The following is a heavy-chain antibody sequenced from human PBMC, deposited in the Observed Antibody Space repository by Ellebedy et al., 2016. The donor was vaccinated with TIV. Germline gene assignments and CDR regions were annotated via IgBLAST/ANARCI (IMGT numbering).Heavy chain of an antibody. CDR3: ARGKQYQLLGWYYYYYGMDV. J-gene: IGHJ6*02. V-gene: IGHV4-34*01. Sequence: GSLRLXXAVYGGSFSGYYWSWIRQPPGKGLEWIGEINHSGSTNYNPSLKSRVTMSVDTSKNQFSLKLSSVTAADTAVYYCARGKQYQLLGWYYYYYGMDVWGQGTTVTVSS. D-gene: IGHD2-2*01. CDR2: INHSGST. CDR1: GGSFSGYY.